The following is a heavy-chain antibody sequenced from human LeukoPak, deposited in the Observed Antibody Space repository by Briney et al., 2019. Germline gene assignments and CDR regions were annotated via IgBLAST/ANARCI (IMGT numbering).Heavy chain of an antibody. CDR2: IIPIFGTA. J-gene: IGHJ6*02. CDR1: GGTFSSYA. Sequence: ASVKVSCTASGGTFSSYAISWVRQAPGQGLEWMGGIIPIFGTANYAQKFQGRVTITADESTSTAYMELSSLRSEDTAVYYCARARIVGAYNHYYYGMDVWGQGTTVTVSS. V-gene: IGHV1-69*13. CDR3: ARARIVGAYNHYYYGMDV. D-gene: IGHD1-26*01.